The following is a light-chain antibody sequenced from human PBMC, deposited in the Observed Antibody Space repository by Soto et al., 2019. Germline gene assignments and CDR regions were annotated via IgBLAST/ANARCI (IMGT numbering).Light chain of an antibody. CDR3: QQYGSSPIT. CDR1: QSVSSN. V-gene: IGKV3-20*01. J-gene: IGKJ5*01. Sequence: ELVMTQSPATLSVSPGDSATLSCRASQSVSSNLAWYQQKPGQAPRLLIYAASTRATGIPARFSGSGSGTDFTLTISRLEPEDFAVYYCQQYGSSPITFGQGTRLEI. CDR2: AAS.